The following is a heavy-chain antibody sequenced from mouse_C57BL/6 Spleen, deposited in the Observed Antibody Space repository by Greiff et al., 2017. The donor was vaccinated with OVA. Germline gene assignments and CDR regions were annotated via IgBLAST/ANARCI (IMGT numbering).Heavy chain of an antibody. Sequence: QVQLQQPGAELVKPGASVKMSCKASGYTFTSYWITWVKQRPGQGLEWIGDIYPGSGSTNYNEKFKSKATLTVDTSSSTAYMQLSSLTSEDSAVYYCARRGGIARYVDYWGQGTTLTVSS. CDR2: IYPGSGST. CDR3: ARRGGIARYVDY. J-gene: IGHJ2*01. V-gene: IGHV1-55*01. CDR1: GYTFTSYW.